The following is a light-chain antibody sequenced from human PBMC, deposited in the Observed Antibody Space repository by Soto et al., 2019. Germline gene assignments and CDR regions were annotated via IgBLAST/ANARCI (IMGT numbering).Light chain of an antibody. CDR2: AAS. CDR1: QSISSF. V-gene: IGKV1-39*01. CDR3: QHSYTTPWT. Sequence: DIHMTQSPSSLSASVGDRVTITCRASQSISSFLNWYQQKPGKAPHLLIYAASSLRYGVPSRFRGSESGTEFTLTISSLQPEDFATYFCQHSYTTPWTFGQGTKVEIK. J-gene: IGKJ1*01.